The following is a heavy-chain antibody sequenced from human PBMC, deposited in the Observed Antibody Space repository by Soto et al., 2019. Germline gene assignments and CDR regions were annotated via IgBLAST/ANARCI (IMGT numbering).Heavy chain of an antibody. V-gene: IGHV1-69*13. Sequence: ASVKVSCKASGGTFTNYAFSWVRQAPGQGLERMGGIIPIFGTPDYAQKFRGRVTITADESTRTASMELSSLRSDDTAVYYCARERSVGYCITTTCPKPFYYYAMDVWGQGTTVTVSS. CDR1: GGTFTNYA. J-gene: IGHJ6*02. D-gene: IGHD2-2*01. CDR2: IIPIFGTP. CDR3: ARERSVGYCITTTCPKPFYYYAMDV.